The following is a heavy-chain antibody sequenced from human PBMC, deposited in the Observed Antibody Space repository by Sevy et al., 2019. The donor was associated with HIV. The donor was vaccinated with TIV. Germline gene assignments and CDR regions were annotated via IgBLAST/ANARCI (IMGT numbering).Heavy chain of an antibody. CDR3: ARAGYRREFDY. J-gene: IGHJ4*02. Sequence: GGSLRLSCAASGLTFSSSWMNWVRQAPGKGLEWVAIINPDGSQKQYVASAKGRLTISRDNAMNSLYLQMNSLRAEDTALYYCARAGYRREFDYWGQGTLVTVSS. V-gene: IGHV3-7*03. D-gene: IGHD2-2*02. CDR1: GLTFSSSW. CDR2: INPDGSQK.